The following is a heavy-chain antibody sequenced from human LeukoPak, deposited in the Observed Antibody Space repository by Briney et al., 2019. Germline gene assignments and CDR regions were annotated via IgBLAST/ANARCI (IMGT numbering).Heavy chain of an antibody. CDR1: GFTFSSYG. CDR3: ATESGSSDAFAF. D-gene: IGHD1-26*01. CDR2: IRYDGSNK. J-gene: IGHJ3*01. Sequence: GGSLRLSCAASGFTFSSYGMHWVRQAPGKGLEWVAFIRYDGSNKYYADSVKGRFTISRDNSKNTMYLQMNSLRIDDTAVYYCATESGSSDAFAFWGQGTKVTVSS. V-gene: IGHV3-30*02.